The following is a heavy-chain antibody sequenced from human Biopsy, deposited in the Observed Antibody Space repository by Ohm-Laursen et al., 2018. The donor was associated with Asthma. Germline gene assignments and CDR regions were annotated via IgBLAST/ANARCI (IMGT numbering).Heavy chain of an antibody. CDR1: YCSITSGGYY. J-gene: IGHJ4*02. Sequence: PSQTLSLTWTVSYCSITSGGYYWTGIRKDPGKGVVRTGFIYYSESTYYNPSLKSRVSISIDTSKNQYFLKLRSVTAADSAVYYCARAQDYYDSRCYCRSFDYWGQGTLVTVSS. V-gene: IGHV4-31*02. CDR2: IYYSEST. CDR3: ARAQDYYDSRCYCRSFDY. D-gene: IGHD3-22*01.